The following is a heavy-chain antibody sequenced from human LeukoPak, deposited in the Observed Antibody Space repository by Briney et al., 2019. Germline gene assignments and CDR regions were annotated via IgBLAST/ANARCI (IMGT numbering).Heavy chain of an antibody. CDR2: INPSGGST. CDR1: GYTFTSYY. CDR3: ARDASNWYFDL. V-gene: IGHV1-46*01. Sequence: ASEKLSCTASGYTFTSYYMHWDRHAPRQRLGRMGIINPSGGSTSYAQKFQGRVTMTRDTSTSTVYMELSSLRSEDTAVYYCARDASNWYFDLWGRGTLVTVSS. D-gene: IGHD6-6*01. J-gene: IGHJ2*01.